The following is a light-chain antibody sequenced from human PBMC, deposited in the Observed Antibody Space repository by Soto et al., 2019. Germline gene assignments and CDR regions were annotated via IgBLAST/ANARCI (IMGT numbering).Light chain of an antibody. CDR3: QSYDTSLSGWV. J-gene: IGLJ7*01. CDR1: SSDIGAGSD. Sequence: QSVLTQPPSVSGAPGQRVTISCTGSSSDIGAGSDVHWYQQFPGAAPKLLIFTTSVRPSGVPDRFSASKSGTSASLAITGLQAEDEADYYCQSYDTSLSGWVFGGGTQLTVL. V-gene: IGLV1-40*01. CDR2: TTS.